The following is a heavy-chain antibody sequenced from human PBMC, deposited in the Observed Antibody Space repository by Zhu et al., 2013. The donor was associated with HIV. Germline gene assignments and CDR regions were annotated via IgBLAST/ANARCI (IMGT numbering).Heavy chain of an antibody. CDR1: GGTFSSYA. CDR2: IIPMFGTA. J-gene: IGHJ5*02. Sequence: QVQLVQSGAEVKKPGSSVKVSCKASGGTFSSYAISWVRQAPGQGLEWMGGIIPMFGTANYAQKFQGRVTITADESTSTAYMQLSSLRSEDTAVYYCARMDKGSCTETTCPDWFDPGPGNPGHRLL. D-gene: IGHD2-8*02. CDR3: ARMDKGSCTETTCPDWFDP. V-gene: IGHV1-69*01.